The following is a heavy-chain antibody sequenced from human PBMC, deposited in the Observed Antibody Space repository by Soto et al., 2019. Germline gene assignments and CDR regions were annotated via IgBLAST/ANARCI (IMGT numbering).Heavy chain of an antibody. Sequence: QITLKESGPTLVEPTQTLTLTCSFSGFSLTTSGVGVGWFRQAPGKALECLGIIYWDNDRRYNPSLKTRLTITKDTYQNQLIISMTYMEPVDTGTYYCAHRVSDSAWGVRWFDSWGQGTPVTVS. CDR3: AHRVSDSAWGVRWFDS. J-gene: IGHJ5*01. CDR2: IYWDNDR. CDR1: GFSLTTSGVG. D-gene: IGHD7-27*01. V-gene: IGHV2-5*02.